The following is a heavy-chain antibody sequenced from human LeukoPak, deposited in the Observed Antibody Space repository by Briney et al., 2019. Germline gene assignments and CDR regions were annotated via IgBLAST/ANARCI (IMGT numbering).Heavy chain of an antibody. Sequence: GASVKVSCKASGYTFTSYDINWVRQAPGQGLEWMGWMNPNSGNTGYAQKFQGRVTMTRNTSISTAYMELSSLRSEDTAVYYCARGICSSTSCYIVQYNWFDPWGQGTLVTVSS. J-gene: IGHJ5*02. D-gene: IGHD2-2*02. CDR3: ARGICSSTSCYIVQYNWFDP. CDR2: MNPNSGNT. CDR1: GYTFTSYD. V-gene: IGHV1-8*01.